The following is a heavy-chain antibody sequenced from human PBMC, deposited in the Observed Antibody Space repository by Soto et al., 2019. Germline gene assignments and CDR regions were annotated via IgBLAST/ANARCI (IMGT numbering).Heavy chain of an antibody. Sequence: GGSLRLSCAASGFTFSSYWMHWVRQAPGKGLEWVSSITYDSAYIYYADSVKGRFTISRDNAKNSLYLQMNSLRAEDTAVYYCARQLGSACYDYWGQGILVTVSS. CDR1: GFTFSSYW. CDR2: ITYDSAYI. J-gene: IGHJ4*02. V-gene: IGHV3-21*01. D-gene: IGHD2-21*02. CDR3: ARQLGSACYDY.